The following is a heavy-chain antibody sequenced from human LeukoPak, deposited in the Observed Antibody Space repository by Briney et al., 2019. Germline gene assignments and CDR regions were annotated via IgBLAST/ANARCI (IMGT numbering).Heavy chain of an antibody. CDR3: ARHAGTYYDFWSGYYSHSNDAFDI. CDR1: GGSISSYY. Sequence: PSETLSLTCTVSGGSISSYYWSWLRQPPGKGLEWVGYIYYSGSTNYNPSLKSRVTISVDTSKNQFSLKLSSVTAADTAVYYCARHAGTYYDFWSGYYSHSNDAFDIWGQGTMVTVSS. D-gene: IGHD3-3*01. CDR2: IYYSGST. J-gene: IGHJ3*02. V-gene: IGHV4-59*08.